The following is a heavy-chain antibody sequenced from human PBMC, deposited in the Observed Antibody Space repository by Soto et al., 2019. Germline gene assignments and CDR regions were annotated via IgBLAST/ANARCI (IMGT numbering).Heavy chain of an antibody. CDR2: VYTTGST. J-gene: IGHJ6*02. Sequence: QVQLQESGPGLVKPSETLSLTCTVSGGTISRYYWSWIRQPPGKGLEWIGYVYTTGSTAYNPSFESRVTISVDTSKNQFSLKLNSVTAADTAVYYCARDLWGYCGTDCYPLDVWGQGTTVTVSS. CDR3: ARDLWGYCGTDCYPLDV. D-gene: IGHD2-21*02. V-gene: IGHV4-59*01. CDR1: GGTISRYY.